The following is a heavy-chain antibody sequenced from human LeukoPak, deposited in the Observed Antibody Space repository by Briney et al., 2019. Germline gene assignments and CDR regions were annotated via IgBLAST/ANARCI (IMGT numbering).Heavy chain of an antibody. CDR1: GFTFSSYS. Sequence: PGGSLRLSCAASGFTFSSYSMNWVRQAPGKGLEWVLNVSGSGRGENTYYADSVKGRFTISRDNSKNTLILQMNSLRAEDTAVYYCAKSGYNRFDYWGQGILVTVSS. J-gene: IGHJ4*02. CDR2: VSGSGRGENT. D-gene: IGHD5-24*01. V-gene: IGHV3-23*01. CDR3: AKSGYNRFDY.